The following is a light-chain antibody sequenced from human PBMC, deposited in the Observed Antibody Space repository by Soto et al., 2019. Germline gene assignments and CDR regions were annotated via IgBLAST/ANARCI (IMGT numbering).Light chain of an antibody. CDR2: GAS. CDR1: QSVSSSY. J-gene: IGKJ4*01. Sequence: EIVMTQSPGTLSSSPGEIATLSCRASQSVSSSYLAWYQQKPGHAPRLLISGASSRGTGIPDRFSGSGSGTDFTLTISRLEAEDFAVYYCQQFSSYPLTFGGGTKVDI. V-gene: IGKV3-20*01. CDR3: QQFSSYPLT.